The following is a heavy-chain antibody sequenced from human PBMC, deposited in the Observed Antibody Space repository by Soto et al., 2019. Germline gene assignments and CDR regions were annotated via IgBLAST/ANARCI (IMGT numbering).Heavy chain of an antibody. V-gene: IGHV3-21*01. CDR2: ISSSSSYI. CDR1: GFTFSSYS. J-gene: IGHJ3*02. D-gene: IGHD6-19*01. CDR3: ARDYRQAVAAPDAFDI. Sequence: GGSLRLSCAASGFTFSSYSMNWVRQAPGKGLEWVSSISSSSSYIYYADSVKGRFTISRDNAKNSLYLQMNSLRAEDTAVYYCARDYRQAVAAPDAFDIWGQGTMVTVSS.